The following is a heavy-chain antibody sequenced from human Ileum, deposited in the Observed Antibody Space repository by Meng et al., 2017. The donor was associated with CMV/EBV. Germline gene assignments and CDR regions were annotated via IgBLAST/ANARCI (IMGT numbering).Heavy chain of an antibody. CDR1: GYIFTRSY. Sequence: CKASGYIFTRSYMHWVRQAPGHGLEWMGIINPNGGSTTYAQKFQGRVTMTSDTSTSTVYMELSSLRSEDTAVYYCARDSLTGTGTGPWGQGTLVTVSS. CDR3: ARDSLTGTGTGP. J-gene: IGHJ5*02. CDR2: INPNGGST. D-gene: IGHD1-7*01. V-gene: IGHV1-46*01.